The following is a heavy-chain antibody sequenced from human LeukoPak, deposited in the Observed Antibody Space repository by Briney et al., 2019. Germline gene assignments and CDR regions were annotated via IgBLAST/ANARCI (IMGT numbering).Heavy chain of an antibody. CDR3: ARAPGSGSYSVFDY. J-gene: IGHJ4*02. CDR1: GYTFTSYA. CDR2: INAGNGNT. D-gene: IGHD1-26*01. V-gene: IGHV1-3*01. Sequence: GASVKVSCKASGYTFTSYAMNWVRQAPGQRLEWMGWINAGNGNTMYSQKFQGRVTINRDTSATTAYMELSSLRSEDTAVYYCARAPGSGSYSVFDYWGQGTLVTVSS.